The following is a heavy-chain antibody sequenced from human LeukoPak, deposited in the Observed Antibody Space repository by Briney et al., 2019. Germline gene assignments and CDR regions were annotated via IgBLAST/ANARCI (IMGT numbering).Heavy chain of an antibody. J-gene: IGHJ3*02. CDR3: ARDRRYYYDCSGLAFDI. CDR2: IYYSGGT. D-gene: IGHD3-22*01. Sequence: SETLSLTCTVSGGSISSYDWSWLRQPPGKGLEWIGYIYYSGGTNYNPSLTSRVSILVDTSTNQFSLRLSTVTAADTAVYYCARDRRYYYDCSGLAFDIWGQGTMVTVSS. V-gene: IGHV4-59*01. CDR1: GGSISSYD.